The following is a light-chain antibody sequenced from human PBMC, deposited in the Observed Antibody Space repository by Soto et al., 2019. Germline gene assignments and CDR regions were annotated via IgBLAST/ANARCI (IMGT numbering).Light chain of an antibody. CDR3: CSYTTSNTRQIV. CDR1: SSDVGGYNY. CDR2: DVT. Sequence: QSVLTQPASVSGSPGQSITISCTGTSSDVGGYNYVSWYQQQPGKAPKFMIYDVTNRPPGVSNRFSGSKSGNTASLTISWFQAEDEADYYCCSYTTSNTRQIVFGTGTKVTVL. V-gene: IGLV2-14*01. J-gene: IGLJ1*01.